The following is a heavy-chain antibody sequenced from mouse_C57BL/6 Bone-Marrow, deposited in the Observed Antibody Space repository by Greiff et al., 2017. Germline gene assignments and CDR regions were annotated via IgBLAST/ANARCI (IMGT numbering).Heavy chain of an antibody. CDR3: ARGLDRLDY. CDR2: IYPRSGNT. V-gene: IGHV1-81*01. Sequence: VKLVESGAELARPGASVKLSCKASGYTFTSYGISWVKQRTGQGLEWIGEIYPRSGNTYYNEKFKGKATLTADKSSSTAYMEPRSLTSEDSAVYFCARGLDRLDYWGQGTTLTVSS. CDR1: GYTFTSYG. D-gene: IGHD3-1*01. J-gene: IGHJ2*01.